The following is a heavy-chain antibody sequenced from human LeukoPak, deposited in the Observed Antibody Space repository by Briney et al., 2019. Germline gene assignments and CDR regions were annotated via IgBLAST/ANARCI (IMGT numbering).Heavy chain of an antibody. Sequence: QPRGSLRLSCAASGFTFSSYWMSWVRQAPGKGLEWVALISYDERNQFFVDSVKGRFSISRDNSKNTLYLQMNSLRPEDTAVYYCAITPDGTTVDFDYWGQGTLVTVSS. D-gene: IGHD4-23*01. CDR3: AITPDGTTVDFDY. J-gene: IGHJ4*02. V-gene: IGHV3-30*03. CDR2: ISYDERNQ. CDR1: GFTFSSYW.